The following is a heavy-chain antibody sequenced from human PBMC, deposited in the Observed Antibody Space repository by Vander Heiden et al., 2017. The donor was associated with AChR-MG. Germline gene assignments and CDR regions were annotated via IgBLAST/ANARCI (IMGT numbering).Heavy chain of an antibody. Sequence: EVQLLESGGGLVQPGASLRLSCAASGFSVSSYAMGWVRQAPGKGLGWVSFISANADTTYYANSVRGRFTISRDNSRSTLFLQVNSLRGDDTGVYYCARETGYNGDGGLERFDYWGQGTLVTASS. CDR1: GFSVSSYA. CDR2: ISANADTT. J-gene: IGHJ4*02. D-gene: IGHD1-20*01. V-gene: IGHV3-23*01. CDR3: ARETGYNGDGGLERFDY.